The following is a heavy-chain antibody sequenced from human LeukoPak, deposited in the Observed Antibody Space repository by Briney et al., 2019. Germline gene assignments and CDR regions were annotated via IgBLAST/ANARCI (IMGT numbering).Heavy chain of an antibody. Sequence: TGGSPRLSCAASEFTFDDYGMSWVRQVPGKGLEWVADINWSGVSTTYADSVKGRFTISRDNAKNSLDLQMNSLKAEDTASYYCARRSCSGGNCYRWFDLWGQGTLVTISS. D-gene: IGHD2-15*01. J-gene: IGHJ5*02. CDR1: EFTFDDYG. V-gene: IGHV3-20*04. CDR2: INWSGVST. CDR3: ARRSCSGGNCYRWFDL.